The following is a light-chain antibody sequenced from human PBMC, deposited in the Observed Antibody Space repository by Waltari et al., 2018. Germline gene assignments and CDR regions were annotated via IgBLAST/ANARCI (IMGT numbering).Light chain of an antibody. V-gene: IGLV1-47*01. J-gene: IGLJ2*01. Sequence: QSVLTQPPSASGTPGQRVTISCSGSSSNIGSNYVYWYQQLPGTAPKLLIYRNTQRPSGVPDRFSGAKSGTSASLAISGLRSEDEADYYCAAWDDSLSAYVVFGGGTKLTVL. CDR2: RNT. CDR1: SSNIGSNY. CDR3: AAWDDSLSAYVV.